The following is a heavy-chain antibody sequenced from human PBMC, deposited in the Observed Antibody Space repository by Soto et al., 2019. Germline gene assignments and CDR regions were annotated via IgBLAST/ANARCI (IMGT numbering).Heavy chain of an antibody. CDR3: ARGGTPIDY. D-gene: IGHD3-16*01. CDR1: GYTFTNFG. CDR2: ISAYNGNT. Sequence: QVQLVQSGAEVKKPGASVKVSCKTSGYTFTNFGLSWVRQAPGQGLEWMGWISAYNGNTNYAQNFQGRVTMTTDTSTSTGYMELRSLISDDTAVYYWARGGTPIDYWGQGTLVTVSS. J-gene: IGHJ4*02. V-gene: IGHV1-18*01.